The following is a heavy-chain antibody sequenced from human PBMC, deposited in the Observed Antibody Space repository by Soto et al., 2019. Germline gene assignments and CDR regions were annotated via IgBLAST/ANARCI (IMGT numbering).Heavy chain of an antibody. CDR1: VGTFSSYA. J-gene: IGHJ5*02. D-gene: IGHD4-17*01. Sequence: SLKVSCTSSVGTFSSYASRCVRPAPGQGLEWMGGIIPIFGTANYAQKFQGRVTITADTSTSTVYMELSSLRSEDTAVYYCARGGPYGGNSAATPKNNWFDPWGQGTLVTVSS. V-gene: IGHV1-69*06. CDR2: IIPIFGTA. CDR3: ARGGPYGGNSAATPKNNWFDP.